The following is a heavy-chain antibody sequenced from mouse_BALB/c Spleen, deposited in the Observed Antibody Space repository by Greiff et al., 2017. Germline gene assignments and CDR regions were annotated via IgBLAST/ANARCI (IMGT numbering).Heavy chain of an antibody. V-gene: IGHV5-6-5*01. CDR1: GFTFSSYA. CDR2: ISSGGST. Sequence: EVQLVESGGGLVKPGGSLKLSCAASGFTFSSYAMSWVRQTPEKRLEWVASISSGGSTYYPDSVKGRFTISRDNARNILYLQMSSLRSEDTAMYYCARGDYYSNFDYWGQGTTLTVSS. J-gene: IGHJ2*01. D-gene: IGHD1-1*01. CDR3: ARGDYYSNFDY.